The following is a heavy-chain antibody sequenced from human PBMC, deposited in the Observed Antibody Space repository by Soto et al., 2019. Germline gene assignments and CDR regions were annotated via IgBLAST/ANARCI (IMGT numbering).Heavy chain of an antibody. Sequence: AGGSLRLACAASGFTFSDYYMSWIRQAPGKGLEWVSYISSSGSTIYYADSVKGRFTISRDNAKNSLYLQMSSLRAEDTAVYYCARGDPDYDILTTGFDPWGQGTLVTVSS. CDR1: GFTFSDYY. D-gene: IGHD3-9*01. V-gene: IGHV3-11*01. CDR3: ARGDPDYDILTTGFDP. CDR2: ISSSGSTI. J-gene: IGHJ5*02.